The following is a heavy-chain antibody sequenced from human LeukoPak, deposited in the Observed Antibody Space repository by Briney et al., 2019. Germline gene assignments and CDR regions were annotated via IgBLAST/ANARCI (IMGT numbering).Heavy chain of an antibody. CDR2: MNPNSGNT. Sequence: ASVKVSCKASGYTFTSYDINWVRQATGQGLEWMGWMNPNSGNTGYAQKFQGRVTITRNTSISTAYMELSSLRSEDTAVYYCARDAYNWNYVGYYYMDVWGKGTTVTVSS. CDR3: ARDAYNWNYVGYYYMDV. V-gene: IGHV1-8*03. CDR1: GYTFTSYD. D-gene: IGHD1-7*01. J-gene: IGHJ6*03.